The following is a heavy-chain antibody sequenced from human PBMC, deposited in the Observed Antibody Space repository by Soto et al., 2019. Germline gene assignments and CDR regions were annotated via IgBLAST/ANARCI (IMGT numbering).Heavy chain of an antibody. Sequence: ASVKVSCKASGYTFTSYGISWVRQAPGQGLEWMGWISAYNGNTNYAQKLQGRVTMTTDTSTSTAYMELRSLRSDDTAVYYCARVGMVRGVRYYYYMDVWGKGTTVTVSS. CDR2: ISAYNGNT. D-gene: IGHD3-10*01. J-gene: IGHJ6*03. V-gene: IGHV1-18*01. CDR1: GYTFTSYG. CDR3: ARVGMVRGVRYYYYMDV.